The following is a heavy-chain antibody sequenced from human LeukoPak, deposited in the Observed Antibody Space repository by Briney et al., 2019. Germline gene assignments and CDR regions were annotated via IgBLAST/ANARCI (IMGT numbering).Heavy chain of an antibody. Sequence: PSETLSLTCTVSGGSISRYYWSWVRQPPGKGLEWVGYISDSGTTNYNPSLKRRVTITVDTSKKEFSLKLSSVTAADTAVYYCARVTWFPGTSYYYMDVWGKGTTVTVSS. J-gene: IGHJ6*03. V-gene: IGHV4-59*01. CDR1: GGSISRYY. CDR3: ARVTWFPGTSYYYMDV. D-gene: IGHD1-1*01. CDR2: ISDSGTT.